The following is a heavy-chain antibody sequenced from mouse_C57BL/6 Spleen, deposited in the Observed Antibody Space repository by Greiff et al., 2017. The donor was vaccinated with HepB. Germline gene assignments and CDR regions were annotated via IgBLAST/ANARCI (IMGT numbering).Heavy chain of an antibody. CDR1: GFTFSSYA. CDR2: ISDGGSYT. J-gene: IGHJ3*01. Sequence: EVKLQESGGGLVKPGGSLKLSCAASGFTFSSYAMSWVRQTPEKRLEWVATISDGGSYTYYPDNVKGRFTISRDNAKNNLYLQMSHLKSEDTAMYYCARRGDGGFAYWGQGTLVTVSA. V-gene: IGHV5-4*03. D-gene: IGHD3-3*01. CDR3: ARRGDGGFAY.